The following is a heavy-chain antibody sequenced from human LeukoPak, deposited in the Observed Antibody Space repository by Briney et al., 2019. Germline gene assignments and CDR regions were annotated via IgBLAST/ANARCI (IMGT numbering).Heavy chain of an antibody. J-gene: IGHJ6*03. Sequence: PSETLSLTCTVSGGSITSTTYYWGWIRQPPGKGLEWIGSIYYSGSTYYNPSLKSRVTISGDTSKNQLSLKLSSVTAADTAVYYCARLSSYYHYYYMDVWGKGTTVTVSS. CDR1: GGSITSTTYY. CDR3: ARLSSYYHYYYMDV. D-gene: IGHD6-6*01. V-gene: IGHV4-39*01. CDR2: IYYSGST.